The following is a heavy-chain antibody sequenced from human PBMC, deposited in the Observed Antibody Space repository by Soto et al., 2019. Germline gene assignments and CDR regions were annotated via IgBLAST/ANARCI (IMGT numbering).Heavy chain of an antibody. V-gene: IGHV3-48*02. Sequence: EVQLVESGGGVVQPGGSLRLSCAASGFTFYDYSMHWVRQAPGKGLEWLSYIGSTSATMYYADSVKGRFTISRDNAKKSLHLQMNSLRHGDTAVYYFATTVATPDTLYYYALDVWGPGTTVTVSS. CDR3: ATTVATPDTLYYYALDV. D-gene: IGHD5-12*01. CDR2: IGSTSATM. J-gene: IGHJ6*02. CDR1: GFTFYDYS.